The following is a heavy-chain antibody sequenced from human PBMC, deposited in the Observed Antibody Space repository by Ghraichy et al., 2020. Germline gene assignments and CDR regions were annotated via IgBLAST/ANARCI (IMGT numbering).Heavy chain of an antibody. CDR1: GGPFSTFP. D-gene: IGHD1-14*01. Sequence: SVKVSCKASGGPFSTFPISWVRQVPGQGLEWLGGNTPALPSPNYAQKFQGRVTITADKSTTTVCLELRSLTSEDTAVYYCAKAIGLRYTPNPPTRVRGLEVWGHGTTVIVYS. V-gene: IGHV1-69*06. J-gene: IGHJ6*02. CDR2: NTPALPSP. CDR3: AKAIGLRYTPNPPTRVRGLEV.